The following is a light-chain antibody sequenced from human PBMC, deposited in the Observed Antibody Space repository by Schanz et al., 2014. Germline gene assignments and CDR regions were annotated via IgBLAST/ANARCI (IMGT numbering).Light chain of an antibody. CDR3: QHYSMSPL. J-gene: IGKJ1*01. Sequence: EIVLTQSPGALSLSPGESATLSCRASQSVSSSYLAWYQQKPGQAPRLLIYDASNRATGIPARFSGSGSGTDFTLTISRLEPEDFAVYYCQHYSMSPLFGQGTRVEI. CDR2: DAS. CDR1: QSVSSSY. V-gene: IGKV3-20*01.